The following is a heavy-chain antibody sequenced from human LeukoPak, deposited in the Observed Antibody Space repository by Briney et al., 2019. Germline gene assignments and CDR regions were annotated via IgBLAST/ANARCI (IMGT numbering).Heavy chain of an antibody. CDR3: ARENKYYYDSSGYYNDAFDI. CDR2: IYSSGST. CDR1: GGSISSYY. Sequence: SETLSLTCTVSGGSISSYYGSWIRQPAGKGVEWIGRIYSSGSTNYNPSLKSRVTMSVDTSKNQFSLKLSSVTAADTAVYYCARENKYYYDSSGYYNDAFDIWGQGTMVTVSS. D-gene: IGHD3-22*01. V-gene: IGHV4-4*07. J-gene: IGHJ3*02.